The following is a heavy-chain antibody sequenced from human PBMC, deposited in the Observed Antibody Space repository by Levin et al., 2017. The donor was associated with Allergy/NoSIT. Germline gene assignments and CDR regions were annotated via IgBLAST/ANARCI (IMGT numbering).Heavy chain of an antibody. D-gene: IGHD3-3*01. Sequence: PGGSLRLSCSASGFMFGDYAMSWFRQAPGKGLECVGFIRSKAYGGTTEYAASVKGRFSISRDDSRSIVYLQMNSLKIEDTAVYYCTRDDFRPGPYFDYWGQGILVTVSS. CDR2: IRSKAYGGTT. CDR3: TRDDFRPGPYFDY. V-gene: IGHV3-49*03. J-gene: IGHJ4*02. CDR1: GFMFGDYA.